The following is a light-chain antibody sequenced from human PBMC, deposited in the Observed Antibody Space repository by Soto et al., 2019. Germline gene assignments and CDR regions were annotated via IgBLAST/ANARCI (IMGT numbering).Light chain of an antibody. Sequence: EIVLPQSPATLSVSPGEPATLSCRASQSVSSKLAWYQQKPGQAPRLLIYGASTRATGIPARFSGSGSGTGFTLTISSLQSEDFAVYYCQQYNNWPPITFGQGTRLEIK. CDR2: GAS. J-gene: IGKJ5*01. V-gene: IGKV3-15*01. CDR3: QQYNNWPPIT. CDR1: QSVSSK.